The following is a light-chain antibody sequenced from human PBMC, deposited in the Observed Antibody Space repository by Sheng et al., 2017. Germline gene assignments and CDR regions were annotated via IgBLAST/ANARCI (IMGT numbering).Light chain of an antibody. V-gene: IGKV3-20*01. J-gene: IGKJ4*01. CDR2: DAH. CDR1: QSVSSSY. CDR3: QQYGSSPPLT. Sequence: EVVLTQSPGTLSLSPGERAALSCRASQSVSSSYLAWYQQKPGQAPRLLIYDAHRRATGIPDRFSGSGSGTDFTLTISRLEPEDFAVYYCQQYGSSPPLTFGGGTKVEIK.